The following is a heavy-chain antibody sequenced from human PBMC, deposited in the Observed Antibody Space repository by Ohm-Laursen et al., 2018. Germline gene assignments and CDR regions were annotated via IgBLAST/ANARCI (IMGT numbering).Heavy chain of an antibody. Sequence: SLRLSCVASGFIVSNNYMSWVRQAPGKGLEWVSLIYAGGSTHYADSVKGRFTISRDTSKNTLYLQMNSLIAEDTAVYYCARDSSGYFYFDYWGQGTLVTVSS. CDR3: ARDSSGYFYFDY. V-gene: IGHV3-53*01. D-gene: IGHD3-22*01. CDR2: IYAGGST. CDR1: GFIVSNNY. J-gene: IGHJ4*02.